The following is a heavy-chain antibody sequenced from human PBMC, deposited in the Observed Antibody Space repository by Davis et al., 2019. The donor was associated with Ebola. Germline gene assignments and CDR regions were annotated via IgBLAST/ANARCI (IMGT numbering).Heavy chain of an antibody. J-gene: IGHJ4*02. D-gene: IGHD6-13*01. CDR1: GYTFTSYG. V-gene: IGHV1-18*01. CDR3: ARVGIEYSSSWYEDY. CDR2: ISAYNGNT. Sequence: ASVTVSCKASGYTFTSYGISWVRQAPGQGLEWMGWISAYNGNTNYAQKLQGRVTMTTDTSTSAAYMELRSLRSDDTAVYYCARVGIEYSSSWYEDYWGQGTLVTVSS.